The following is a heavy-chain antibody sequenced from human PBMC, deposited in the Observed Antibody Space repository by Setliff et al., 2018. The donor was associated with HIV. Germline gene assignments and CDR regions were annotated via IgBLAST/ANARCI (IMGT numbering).Heavy chain of an antibody. CDR2: ITSSSDTT. V-gene: IGHV3-48*03. D-gene: IGHD6-19*01. J-gene: IGHJ4*02. Sequence: ALRLSCEASEFTFSSYEMNWIRQAPGKGLECVSYITSSSDTTYYGDSVQGRFTTSRDNAKNSLYLQMNSLRADDTAVYYCARSMSGWSVDYWGQGIQVTVSS. CDR3: ARSMSGWSVDY. CDR1: EFTFSSYE.